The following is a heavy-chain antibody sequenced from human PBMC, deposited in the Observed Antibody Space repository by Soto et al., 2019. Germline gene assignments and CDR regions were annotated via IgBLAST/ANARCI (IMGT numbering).Heavy chain of an antibody. J-gene: IGHJ4*02. CDR1: GGSITNTDHF. V-gene: IGHV4-39*01. D-gene: IGHD3-9*01. CDR2: IYYTGTT. Sequence: QLQLRASGPGLVKPSETLSLTCSVSGGSITNTDHFWGWLRQPPGKGLEWIGSIYYTGTTYYNPYLKSRVTRSVDTSTNKFSLNMIFVTAADVAVYYCVSRGTYDRLAPPCLLDKWGQGSLVIVSS. CDR3: VSRGTYDRLAPPCLLDK.